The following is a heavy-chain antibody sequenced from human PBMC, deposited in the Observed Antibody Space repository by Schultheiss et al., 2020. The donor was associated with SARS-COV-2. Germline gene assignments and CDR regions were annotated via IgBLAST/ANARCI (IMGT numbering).Heavy chain of an antibody. CDR1: GGSFSGYY. Sequence: GSLRLSCAVYGGSFSGYYWSWIRQPPGKGLEWIGEINHSGSTNYNPSLKSRVTISVDKSKNQFSLKLSSVTAADTAVYYCARFSIAVAADNWFDPWGQGTLVTVSS. CDR2: INHSGST. V-gene: IGHV4-34*01. CDR3: ARFSIAVAADNWFDP. D-gene: IGHD6-19*01. J-gene: IGHJ5*02.